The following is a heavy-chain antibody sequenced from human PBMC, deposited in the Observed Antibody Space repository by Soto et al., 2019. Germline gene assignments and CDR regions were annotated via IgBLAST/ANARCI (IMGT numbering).Heavy chain of an antibody. CDR2: IYYSGST. D-gene: IGHD6-19*01. CDR1: GGSISSGYYY. V-gene: IGHV4-30-4*01. Sequence: SETLSLTCTVSGGSISSGYYYWSRIRQPPGKGLEWIGYIYYSGSTYYNPSLKSRVTISVDTSKNQFSLKLSSVTAADTAVYYCARVGLSGWYFDYWGQGTLVTVSS. J-gene: IGHJ4*02. CDR3: ARVGLSGWYFDY.